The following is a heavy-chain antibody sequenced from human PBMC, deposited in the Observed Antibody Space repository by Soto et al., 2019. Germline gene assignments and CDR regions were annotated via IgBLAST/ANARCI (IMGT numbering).Heavy chain of an antibody. CDR2: IYSRPNYI. CDR3: GREKEDEGSSSLRVYYGVDV. CDR1: GFTLNTYR. D-gene: IGHD6-6*01. V-gene: IGHV3-21*06. Sequence: GSLRLSCVASGFTLNTYRMTWVRQGPGTGLEWVASIYSRPNYIHYTESVKGRFIISRDNAKNSVYLQMNSLRVEDAAVYYCGREKEDEGSSSLRVYYGVDVWGQGTTVTVSS. J-gene: IGHJ6*02.